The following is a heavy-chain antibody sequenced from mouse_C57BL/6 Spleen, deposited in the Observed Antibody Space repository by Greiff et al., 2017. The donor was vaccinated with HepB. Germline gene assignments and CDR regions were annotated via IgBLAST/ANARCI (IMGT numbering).Heavy chain of an antibody. CDR3: ARRGAAQATGFAY. CDR2: IYPGDGDT. CDR1: GYAFSSSW. D-gene: IGHD3-2*02. V-gene: IGHV1-82*01. Sequence: VKLMESGPELVKPGASVKISCKASGYAFSSSWMNWVKQRPGKGLEWIGRIYPGDGDTNYNGKFKGKATLTADKSSSTAYMQLSSLTSEDSAVYFCARRGAAQATGFAYWGQGTLVTVSA. J-gene: IGHJ3*01.